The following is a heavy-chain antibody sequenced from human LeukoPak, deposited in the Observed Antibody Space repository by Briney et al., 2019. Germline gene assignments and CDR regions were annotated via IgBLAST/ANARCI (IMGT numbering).Heavy chain of an antibody. D-gene: IGHD5-24*01. Sequence: GGSLRLSCAASGFTVSSNYMSWVRQAPGKGLEWVSVLYSGGNTDYADSVKGRFTISRDNSKNTLYVQMNSLRVEDTAVYYCVRGSRDGYTYFDFWGQGTLVTVSS. V-gene: IGHV3-53*01. J-gene: IGHJ4*02. CDR2: LYSGGNT. CDR1: GFTVSSNY. CDR3: VRGSRDGYTYFDF.